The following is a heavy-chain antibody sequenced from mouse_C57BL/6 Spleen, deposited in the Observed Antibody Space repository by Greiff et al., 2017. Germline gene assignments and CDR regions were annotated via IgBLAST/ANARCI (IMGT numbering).Heavy chain of an antibody. J-gene: IGHJ4*01. Sequence: VQLQESGAELVMPGASVKLSCKASGYTFTSYWMHWVKQRPGQGLEWIGEIDPSDSYTNYNQKFKGKSTLTVDKSSSTAYMQLSSLTSEDSAVYYCARGRDYYGSSYIYAMDYWGQGTSVTVSS. CDR1: GYTFTSYW. V-gene: IGHV1-69*01. CDR2: IDPSDSYT. CDR3: ARGRDYYGSSYIYAMDY. D-gene: IGHD1-1*01.